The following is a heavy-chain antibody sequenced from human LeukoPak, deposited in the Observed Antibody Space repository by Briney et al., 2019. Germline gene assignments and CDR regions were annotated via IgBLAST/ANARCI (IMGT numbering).Heavy chain of an antibody. D-gene: IGHD6-19*01. Sequence: GESLKISCKGAGYMFTKYWIAWVRQMPGKGLEWMGIVHPCDYDTRYSPSFQGQVTISADRSITTAYLQWSSLEASDTAVYYCARLRSSSSWPDFDYWGQGALVAVSS. CDR1: GYMFTKYW. CDR2: VHPCDYDT. J-gene: IGHJ4*02. CDR3: ARLRSSSSWPDFDY. V-gene: IGHV5-51*01.